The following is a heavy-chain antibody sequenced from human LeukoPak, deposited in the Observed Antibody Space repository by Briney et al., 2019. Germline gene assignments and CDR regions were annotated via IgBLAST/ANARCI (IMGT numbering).Heavy chain of an antibody. CDR3: SRENGAFSPFGY. V-gene: IGHV4-4*02. D-gene: IGHD2-8*01. Sequence: SGTLSLTCGVSGGSITSTNWWSWVRQPPGQGLEWIGEVSLSGLTNYNPSLSSRVIMALDTSKNHLSLHLTSVTAADTAVYYCSRENGAFSPFGYWGQGYLVAVLS. J-gene: IGHJ4*02. CDR1: GGSITSTNW. CDR2: VSLSGLT.